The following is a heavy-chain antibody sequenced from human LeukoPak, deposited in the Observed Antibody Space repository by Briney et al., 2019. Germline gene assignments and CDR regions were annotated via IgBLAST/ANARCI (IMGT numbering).Heavy chain of an antibody. Sequence: PGGSLRLSCAASGFTFSSYWMSWVRQAPGKGLEWVANIKQDGSEKYYVDSVKGRFTISRDNAKNSLYLQMNSLRAEDTAVYYCARDSSGWYSGGKTLWFDPWGQGTLVTVSS. D-gene: IGHD6-19*01. CDR2: IKQDGSEK. CDR1: GFTFSSYW. V-gene: IGHV3-7*01. J-gene: IGHJ5*02. CDR3: ARDSSGWYSGGKTLWFDP.